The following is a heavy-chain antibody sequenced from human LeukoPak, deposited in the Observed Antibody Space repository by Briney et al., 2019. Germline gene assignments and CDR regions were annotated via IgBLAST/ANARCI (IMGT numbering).Heavy chain of an antibody. CDR2: ISGSGGST. Sequence: PGGSLRLSCAASGFTFSSYAMSWVRQAPGKGLEWVSAISGSGGSTYSAGAVKVRFTISRDNSKNTLYLQMNSLRAEDTAVYYCAKAGLYCSGGSCYAEGFDPWGQGTLVTVSS. CDR3: AKAGLYCSGGSCYAEGFDP. J-gene: IGHJ5*02. CDR1: GFTFSSYA. V-gene: IGHV3-23*01. D-gene: IGHD2-15*01.